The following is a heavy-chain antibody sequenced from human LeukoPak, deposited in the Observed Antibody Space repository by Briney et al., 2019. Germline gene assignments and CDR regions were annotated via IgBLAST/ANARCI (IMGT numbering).Heavy chain of an antibody. CDR2: IYDSGST. CDR3: ARDRPYYDILTGYYRNENWFDP. Sequence: SETLSLTCTVSGGSVSSYYWCWIRQPPGKGLEWIGYIYDSGSTNYNPSLKSRVTISVDTSKNQFSLKLSSVTAADTAVYYCARDRPYYDILTGYYRNENWFDPWGQGTLVTVSS. J-gene: IGHJ5*02. D-gene: IGHD3-9*01. CDR1: GGSVSSYY. V-gene: IGHV4-59*02.